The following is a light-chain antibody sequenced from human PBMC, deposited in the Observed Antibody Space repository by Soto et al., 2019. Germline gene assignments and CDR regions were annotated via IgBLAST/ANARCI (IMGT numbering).Light chain of an antibody. CDR2: CSS. CDR1: QGVNSR. V-gene: IGKV3D-15*03. J-gene: IGKJ1*01. Sequence: VCARSPATLSSSPGERATLSCRASQGVNSRLARYQPKPGQAPRPPDHCSSNRATGMPVKVSGSGSGTKFTLTIRLLAAEDFGVYYCHQVQKWPRTFRQGTKVDI. CDR3: HQVQKWPRT.